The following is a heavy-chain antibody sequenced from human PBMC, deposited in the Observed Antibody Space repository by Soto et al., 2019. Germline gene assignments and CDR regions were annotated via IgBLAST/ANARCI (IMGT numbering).Heavy chain of an antibody. D-gene: IGHD6-13*01. Sequence: EVQLVESGGGLVQPGRSLRLSCAASGFTFDDYAMHCVRQVPGKGLEWVSGINWNSGSIGYGDSVKGRFAISRDNAKNSLHLPMNSLSAEDTAFYYCVKDESINWYSGHFRHWGQGTLVTVSS. V-gene: IGHV3-9*01. CDR3: VKDESINWYSGHFRH. CDR2: INWNSGSI. CDR1: GFTFDDYA. J-gene: IGHJ1*01.